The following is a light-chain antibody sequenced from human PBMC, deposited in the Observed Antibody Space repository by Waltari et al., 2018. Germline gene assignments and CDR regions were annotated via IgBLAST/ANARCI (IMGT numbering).Light chain of an antibody. Sequence: DIQMTQSHSTLSASVGDTITITCRASQSISNYLAWDQQKPGKAPKLLIYKASSSGSGVPSRFSCSGSGTEFTLTISSLQPDDFATYYCQQYNTYSSFGQGTKLEIK. V-gene: IGKV1-5*03. CDR1: QSISNY. CDR2: KAS. J-gene: IGKJ2*03. CDR3: QQYNTYSS.